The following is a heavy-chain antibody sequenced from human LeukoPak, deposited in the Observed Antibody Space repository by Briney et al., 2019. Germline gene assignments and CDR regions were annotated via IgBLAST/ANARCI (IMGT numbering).Heavy chain of an antibody. V-gene: IGHV3-64D*09. CDR3: VKDSTALGYCSGGRCPHFDY. CDR2: VSGNGGST. CDR1: GFTFSNYA. J-gene: IGHJ4*02. D-gene: IGHD2-15*01. Sequence: GGSLRLSCSASGFTFSNYAMHWVRPVPGKGLEYVSGVSGNGGSTYYADSMKGRFTTSRDNSKNTLFLQMSSLRVEDSAVYYCVKDSTALGYCSGGRCPHFDYWGQGTVVTVSS.